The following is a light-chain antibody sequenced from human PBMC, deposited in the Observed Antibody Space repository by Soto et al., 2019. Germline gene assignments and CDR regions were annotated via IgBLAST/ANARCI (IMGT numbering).Light chain of an antibody. CDR1: SSDVGGYNY. Sequence: QPVLTQPPSASGSPGQSVTISCTGTSSDVGGYNYVSWYQQHPGKAPKLMIYEVNKRPSGVPDRFSGSKSGNTASLTVSGRQTEDDADYYCSSFAGSNNLRMFGGGTQLTVL. J-gene: IGLJ3*02. V-gene: IGLV2-8*01. CDR2: EVN. CDR3: SSFAGSNNLRM.